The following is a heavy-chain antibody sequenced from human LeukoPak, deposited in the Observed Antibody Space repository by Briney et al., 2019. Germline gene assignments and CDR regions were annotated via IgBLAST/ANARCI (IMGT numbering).Heavy chain of an antibody. CDR2: ISAYNGYT. CDR3: ARDGHRMYYYESSDYRFDS. Sequence: ASVKVSCKASGYTFSSDGISWVRQAPGQGLEWMGWISAYNGYTKYAQKFQGRVTMTRDTSTSTAYMELRSLRSDDTAVYFCARDGHRMYYYESSDYRFDSWGQGTLVTVSS. CDR1: GYTFSSDG. J-gene: IGHJ4*02. V-gene: IGHV1-18*01. D-gene: IGHD3-22*01.